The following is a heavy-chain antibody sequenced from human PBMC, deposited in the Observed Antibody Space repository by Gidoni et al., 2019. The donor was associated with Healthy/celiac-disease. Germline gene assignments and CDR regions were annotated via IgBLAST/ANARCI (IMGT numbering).Heavy chain of an antibody. V-gene: IGHV1-3*01. D-gene: IGHD2-2*01. CDR2: INAGNGNT. CDR1: GYTFTSSA. CDR3: ARVGAIVVVPAAKPGAFDI. J-gene: IGHJ3*02. Sequence: QVQLVQSGAEGQKPGASVKVSCKASGYTFTSSAMHWVRQAPGQRHEWMGWINAGNGNTKYSQKFQGRATITRDTSASTAYMELSSLRSEDTAVYYCARVGAIVVVPAAKPGAFDIWGQGTMVTVSS.